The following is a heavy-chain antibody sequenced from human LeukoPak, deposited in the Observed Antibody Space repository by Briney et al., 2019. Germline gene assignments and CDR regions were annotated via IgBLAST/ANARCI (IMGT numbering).Heavy chain of an antibody. CDR1: GFNFGNYS. CDR2: ISSTSRYI. CDR3: ARGAPIMTSPFDY. Sequence: GRSLRLSCAASGFNFGNYSINWVRQAPGKGLEWVSSISSTSRYIYYADSVKGRFTVSRDNAQNSLYLQINSLRAEGTAIYYCARGAPIMTSPFDYWGRGTRVTVSS. V-gene: IGHV3-21*01. J-gene: IGHJ4*02. D-gene: IGHD3-16*01.